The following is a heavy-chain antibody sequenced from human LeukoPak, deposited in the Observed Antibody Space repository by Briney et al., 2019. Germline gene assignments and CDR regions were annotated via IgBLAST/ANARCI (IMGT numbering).Heavy chain of an antibody. CDR1: GFTLSSYD. J-gene: IGHJ4*02. D-gene: IGHD3-10*01. CDR3: AKDHGGSGSYYEV. CDR2: ISYDGSNK. V-gene: IGHV3-30*18. Sequence: GGSLRLSCAASGFTLSSYDMHWVRQAPGKGLEWVAVISYDGSNKYYADSVKGRFTISRDNAKNSLYLQINSLRAEDMALYYCAKDHGGSGSYYEVWGQGTLVTVSS.